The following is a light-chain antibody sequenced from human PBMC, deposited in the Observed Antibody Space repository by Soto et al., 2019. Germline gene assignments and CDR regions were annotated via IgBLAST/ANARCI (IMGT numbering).Light chain of an antibody. CDR3: HQYNKWPRT. Sequence: DIQLTQSPSTLSPSLGDRVTITCRASQSINGWLDWYQQKPGKAPNLLIYKASTLESGVPSRFRGSGSGTEFTLTITSLQSEDFEVYFCHQYNKWPRTFGRGTKVDIK. J-gene: IGKJ1*01. CDR1: QSINGW. V-gene: IGKV1-5*03. CDR2: KAS.